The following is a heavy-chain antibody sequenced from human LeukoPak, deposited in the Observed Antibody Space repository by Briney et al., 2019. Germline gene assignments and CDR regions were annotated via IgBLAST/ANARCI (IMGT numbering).Heavy chain of an antibody. D-gene: IGHD3-22*01. CDR3: AKRHSSGYYFFDY. Sequence: GGSLRLSCSASGFTFSSYAMHWVRLAPGKGLEYVSAISSNGRRTFYADSVKGRFTISRDNSKNTLYLQMNSLRADDTAVYYCAKRHSSGYYFFDYWGQGTLVTVSS. J-gene: IGHJ4*02. CDR1: GFTFSSYA. CDR2: ISSNGRRT. V-gene: IGHV3-64*04.